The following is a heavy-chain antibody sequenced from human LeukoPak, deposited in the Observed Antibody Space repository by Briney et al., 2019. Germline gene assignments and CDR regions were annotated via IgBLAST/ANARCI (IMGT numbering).Heavy chain of an antibody. CDR3: AKAPVTSCRGAFCYPFDS. J-gene: IGHJ4*02. D-gene: IGHD2-15*01. Sequence: GGSLRLSCAASGFTFSSYGMSWVRQAPGKGLEWASAISGSGGSTYYADSVKGRFTISRDNSKTTMYLQMNSLRAEDAAVYYCAKAPVTSCRGAFCYPFDSWGQGTVVTVSS. CDR2: ISGSGGST. V-gene: IGHV3-23*01. CDR1: GFTFSSYG.